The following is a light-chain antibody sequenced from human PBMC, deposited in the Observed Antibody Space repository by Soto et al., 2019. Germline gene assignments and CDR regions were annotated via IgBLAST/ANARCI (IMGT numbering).Light chain of an antibody. V-gene: IGLV2-23*01. J-gene: IGLJ2*01. CDR2: EGS. CDR1: SSDVGSYNL. Sequence: QSVLTQPASVSGSPGQSITISCTGTSSDVGSYNLVSWYQQHPGKAPKLMIYEGSNRPSGVSNPFSGSKSGNTASLTISGLQAEDEGDYYCCSYAGSSTVVFGGGTQLTVL. CDR3: CSYAGSSTVV.